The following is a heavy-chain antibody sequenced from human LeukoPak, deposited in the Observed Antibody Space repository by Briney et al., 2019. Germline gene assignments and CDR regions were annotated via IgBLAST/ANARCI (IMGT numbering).Heavy chain of an antibody. V-gene: IGHV4-34*01. Sequence: PSETPSLTCAVYGGSFSGYYCTWIRQPPGKGLEWIGEINHSGSTNYNPSLKSRVTISVDTSKNQFSLKLSSVTAADTAVYYCTRGSGYTGNEDWGQGTLVTVSS. J-gene: IGHJ4*02. D-gene: IGHD5-12*01. CDR1: GGSFSGYY. CDR2: INHSGST. CDR3: TRGSGYTGNED.